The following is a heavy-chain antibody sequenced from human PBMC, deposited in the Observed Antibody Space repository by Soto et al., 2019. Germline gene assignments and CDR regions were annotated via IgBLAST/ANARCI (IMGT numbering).Heavy chain of an antibody. CDR3: ARGLVVTAKGWFDL. CDR1: GFTFSTYS. D-gene: IGHD2-21*02. J-gene: IGHJ5*02. CDR2: ISYDGNRI. V-gene: IGHV3-30-3*02. Sequence: QVQLVESGGGVVQRGASLRLSCAASGFTFSTYSMNWVRQSPGKGLEWVAVISYDGNRIYYADSVKGRFTISRDNAKNTMFLQMSGLRPEDTAIYYCARGLVVTAKGWFDLWVQGTQVTSSS.